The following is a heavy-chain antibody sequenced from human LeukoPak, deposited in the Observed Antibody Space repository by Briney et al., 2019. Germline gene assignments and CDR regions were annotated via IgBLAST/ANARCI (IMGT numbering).Heavy chain of an antibody. D-gene: IGHD3-22*01. CDR3: AREVRSSGYSLDY. CDR2: IYTSGST. V-gene: IGHV4-4*07. Sequence: SETLSLTCTVSGGPISSYYWSWSRQPAGKGLEWIGRIYTSGSTNYNPSLKSRVTMSVDTSKNQFSLKLSSVTAADTAVYYCAREVRSSGYSLDYWGQGTLVTASS. CDR1: GGPISSYY. J-gene: IGHJ4*02.